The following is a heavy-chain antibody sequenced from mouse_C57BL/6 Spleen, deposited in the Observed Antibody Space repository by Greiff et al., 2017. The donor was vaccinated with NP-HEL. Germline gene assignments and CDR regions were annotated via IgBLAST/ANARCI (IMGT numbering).Heavy chain of an antibody. CDR2: IDPSDSET. V-gene: IGHV1-52*01. J-gene: IGHJ4*01. D-gene: IGHD1-1*01. CDR1: GYTFTSYW. CDR3: ARRGILRSYYYAMDY. Sequence: QVQLKQPGAELVRPGSSVKLSCKASGYTFTSYWMHWVKQRPIQGLEWIGNIDPSDSETHYNQKFKDKATLTVDKSSSTAYMQLSSLTSEDSAVYYWARRGILRSYYYAMDYWGQGTLVPVSS.